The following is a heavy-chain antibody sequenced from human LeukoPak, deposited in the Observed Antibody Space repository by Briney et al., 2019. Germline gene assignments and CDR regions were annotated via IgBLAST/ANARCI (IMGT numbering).Heavy chain of an antibody. CDR1: GYTFTSYY. D-gene: IGHD1-1*01. Sequence: ASVKVSCKASGYTFTSYYMHWVRQAPGQGLEWMGIINPSGGSTSYAQKFQGRVTMTTDTSTSTAYMELRSLRSDDTAVYYCASKTGPDAFDIWGQGTMVTVSS. CDR3: ASKTGPDAFDI. V-gene: IGHV1-46*01. CDR2: INPSGGST. J-gene: IGHJ3*02.